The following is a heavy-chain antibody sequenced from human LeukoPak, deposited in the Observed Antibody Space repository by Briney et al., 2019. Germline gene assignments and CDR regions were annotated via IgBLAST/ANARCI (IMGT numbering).Heavy chain of an antibody. CDR3: ARVLPAAKRYYYYYYYMDV. CDR1: GGSISSHY. D-gene: IGHD2-2*01. CDR2: IYYSGST. Sequence: KSSETLSLTCTVSGGSISSHYWSWIRQPPGKGLEWIGYIYYSGSTNYNPSLKSRVTISVDTSKNQFSLKLSSVTAANTAVYYCARVLPAAKRYYYYYYYMDVWGKGTTVTVS. J-gene: IGHJ6*03. V-gene: IGHV4-59*11.